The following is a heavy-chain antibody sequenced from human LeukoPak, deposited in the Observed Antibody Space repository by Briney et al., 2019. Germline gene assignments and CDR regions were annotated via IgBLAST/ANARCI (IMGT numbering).Heavy chain of an antibody. CDR2: FDPEDGET. Sequence: AVNVSCKVSVYTLTQLSMHLVRQAPGKGLEWIGGFDPEDGETTYTQKFQGRVTMPEDTSTDTASMELRRLRSEDTAVYYCATAAMVPYYFEYWGQGTLVTVSS. CDR1: VYTLTQLS. V-gene: IGHV1-24*01. CDR3: ATAAMVPYYFEY. D-gene: IGHD5-18*01. J-gene: IGHJ4*02.